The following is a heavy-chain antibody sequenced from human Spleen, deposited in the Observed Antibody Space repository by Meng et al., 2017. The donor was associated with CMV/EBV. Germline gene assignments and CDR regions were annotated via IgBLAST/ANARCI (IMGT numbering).Heavy chain of an antibody. J-gene: IGHJ4*02. D-gene: IGHD6-19*01. CDR3: ARDSSAIDY. CDR2: ISYDGSNK. Sequence: GESLKISCAASGFTFSSYGMHWVRQAPGKGLEWVAVISYDGSNKYYADSVKGRFTISRDNSKNTLYLQMNSLRAEDTAVYYCARDSSAIDYWGQGTLVTVSS. V-gene: IGHV3-30*19. CDR1: GFTFSSYG.